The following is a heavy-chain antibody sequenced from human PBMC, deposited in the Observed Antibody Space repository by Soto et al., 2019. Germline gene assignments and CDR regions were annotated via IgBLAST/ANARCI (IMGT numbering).Heavy chain of an antibody. V-gene: IGHV1-69*13. D-gene: IGHD6-13*01. CDR3: ARNKFGIAAAGSYYYYGMDV. Sequence: SVKVSCKASGGTFSSYAISWVRQAPGQGLEWMGGIIPIFGTANYAQKFQGRVTITADESTSTAYMELSSLRSEDTAVYYCARNKFGIAAAGSYYYYGMDVWVQGTTVTVSS. CDR1: GGTFSSYA. CDR2: IIPIFGTA. J-gene: IGHJ6*02.